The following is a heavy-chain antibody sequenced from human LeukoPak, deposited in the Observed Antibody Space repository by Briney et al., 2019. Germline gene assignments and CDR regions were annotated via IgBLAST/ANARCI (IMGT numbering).Heavy chain of an antibody. CDR3: AREGLDSGYEN. D-gene: IGHD5-12*01. V-gene: IGHV3-53*01. CDR2: IYSGGST. CDR1: GFTVSSNY. Sequence: GGPLRLSCAASGFTVSSNYMSWVRQAPGKGLEWVSVIYSGGSTYYADSVEGRFTISRDNSKNTLYLQMNSLRAEDTAVYYCAREGLDSGYENWGQGTLVTVSS. J-gene: IGHJ4*02.